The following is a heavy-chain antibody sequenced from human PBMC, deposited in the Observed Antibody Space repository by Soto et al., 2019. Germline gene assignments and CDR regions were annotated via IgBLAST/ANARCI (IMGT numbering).Heavy chain of an antibody. V-gene: IGHV3-33*01. CDR3: ARDFWEYYDSSGYYYSYYYGMDV. Sequence: HPGGSLRLSCAASGFTFSSYGMHWVRQAPGKGLEWVAVIWYDGSNKYYADSVKGRFTISRDNSKNTLYLQMNSLRAEDTAVYYCARDFWEYYDSSGYYYSYYYGMDVWGQGTLVTVSS. D-gene: IGHD3-22*01. CDR2: IWYDGSNK. J-gene: IGHJ6*02. CDR1: GFTFSSYG.